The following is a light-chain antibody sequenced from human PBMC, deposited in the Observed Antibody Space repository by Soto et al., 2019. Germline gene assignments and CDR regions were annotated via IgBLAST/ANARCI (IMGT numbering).Light chain of an antibody. V-gene: IGKV3-20*01. Sequence: EFLLTQSPGTLSLSPGERATLSGRSSLILTNSFIAWYQRRPGQAPRLLIYDTYSRASGITDRFSGSGSGTDFTLTISRLETEDFAVFYCQQYGTSEIIFGQGTRLDI. CDR2: DTY. J-gene: IGKJ5*01. CDR1: LILTNSF. CDR3: QQYGTSEII.